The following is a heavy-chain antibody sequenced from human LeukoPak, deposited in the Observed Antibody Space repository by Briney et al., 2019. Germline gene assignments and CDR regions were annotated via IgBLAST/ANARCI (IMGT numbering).Heavy chain of an antibody. CDR1: GYTLTGYY. CDR2: INANSGGT. Sequence: ASVKVSCKASGYTLTGYYMHWVRQAPGQGPEWMGWINANSGGTKYAQKFEGRVTMTSDTSTSTVQMDLGTLRSDDTAVYYCARENIEQWPAFDYWGQGTPVTVSS. J-gene: IGHJ4*02. V-gene: IGHV1-2*02. D-gene: IGHD1/OR15-1a*01. CDR3: ARENIEQWPAFDY.